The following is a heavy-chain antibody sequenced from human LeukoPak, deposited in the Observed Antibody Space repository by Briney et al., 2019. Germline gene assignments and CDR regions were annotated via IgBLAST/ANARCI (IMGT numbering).Heavy chain of an antibody. CDR2: IYTSGST. CDR3: ARGYDSSGYYSVDY. J-gene: IGHJ4*02. D-gene: IGHD3-22*01. Sequence: SETLSLICTVSGGSISSYYWSWIRQPPGKGLEWIGYIYTSGSTNYNPSLKSRVTISVDTSKNQFSLKLSSVTAADTAVYYCARGYDSSGYYSVDYWGQGTLVTVSS. CDR1: GGSISSYY. V-gene: IGHV4-4*09.